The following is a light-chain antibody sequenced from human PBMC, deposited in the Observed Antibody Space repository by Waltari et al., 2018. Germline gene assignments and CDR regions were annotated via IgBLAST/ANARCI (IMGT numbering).Light chain of an antibody. Sequence: EIVLTQSPGTLSSSPGERVTLSCRASQSVTRTLAWYQQKPGQAPRLLIYDASTRATGIPDRFSGSGSGTDFSLTISRLEPEDFVVYYCQKYGTLPATFGQGTKVEIE. CDR1: QSVTRT. V-gene: IGKV3-20*01. J-gene: IGKJ1*01. CDR2: DAS. CDR3: QKYGTLPAT.